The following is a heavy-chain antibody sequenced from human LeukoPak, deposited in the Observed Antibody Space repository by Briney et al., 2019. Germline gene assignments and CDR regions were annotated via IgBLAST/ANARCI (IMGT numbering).Heavy chain of an antibody. Sequence: GGSLRLSCAASGFTFSSYSMNWVRQAPGKGLEWVSSISSSSSYIYYADSVEGRFTISRDNAKNSLYLQMNSLRAEDTAVYYCARAKLTYYYDSSGYYFDYWGQGTLVTVSS. CDR1: GFTFSSYS. V-gene: IGHV3-21*01. CDR3: ARAKLTYYYDSSGYYFDY. J-gene: IGHJ4*02. CDR2: ISSSSSYI. D-gene: IGHD3-22*01.